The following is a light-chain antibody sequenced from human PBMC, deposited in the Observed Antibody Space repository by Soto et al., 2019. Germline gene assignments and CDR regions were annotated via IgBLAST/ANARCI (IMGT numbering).Light chain of an antibody. CDR3: QTWGTGSVV. CDR1: SGHSNYA. V-gene: IGLV4-69*01. J-gene: IGLJ2*01. CDR2: LNSDGSH. Sequence: QAVVTQSPSASASLGASVKLTCTLSSGHSNYAIAWHQQQPEKGLRYLMKLNSDGSHTKGDGIPDRFSGSSSGAERYLTISSLPSEDEADYYCQTWGTGSVVYGGGTQLTVL.